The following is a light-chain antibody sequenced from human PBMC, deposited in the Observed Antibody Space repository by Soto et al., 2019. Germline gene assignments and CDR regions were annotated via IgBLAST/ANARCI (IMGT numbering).Light chain of an antibody. J-gene: IGKJ5*01. CDR3: QQYVSPPIT. V-gene: IGKV3-20*01. CDR1: QSVSSYS. Sequence: EIVLTQSPGTLSLSPGERATLSCRASQSVSSYSLAWYQKKPGQAPSLLIYGASSRATGIPDRFSGSGSGTDFTLTISRLEPEDFAVYYCQQYVSPPITFGQGTRLEIK. CDR2: GAS.